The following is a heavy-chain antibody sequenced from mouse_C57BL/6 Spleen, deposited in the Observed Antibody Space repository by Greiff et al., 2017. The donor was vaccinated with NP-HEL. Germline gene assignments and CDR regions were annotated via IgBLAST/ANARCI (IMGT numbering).Heavy chain of an antibody. CDR2: SRNKANDYTT. D-gene: IGHD4-1*02. CDR3: ARGSTGNYFDY. V-gene: IGHV7-1*01. J-gene: IGHJ2*01. Sequence: EVKLMESGGGLVQSGRSLRLSCATSGFTFSDFYMEWVRQAPGKGLEWIAASRNKANDYTTEYGASVTGRFIVSRDTSQSILYLQMNALRAEDTAIYYCARGSTGNYFDYWGQGTTLTVSS. CDR1: GFTFSDFY.